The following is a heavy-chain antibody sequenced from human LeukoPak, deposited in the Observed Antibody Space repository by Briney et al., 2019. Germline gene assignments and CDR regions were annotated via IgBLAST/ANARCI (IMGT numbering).Heavy chain of an antibody. D-gene: IGHD1/OR15-1a*01. CDR1: GFTFSSYA. V-gene: IGHV3-23*01. J-gene: IGHJ4*02. CDR2: ISGSGGST. CDR3: AKDLPPARTKSYYFDY. Sequence: GGSLRLSCAAPGFTFSSYAMSWVRQAPGKGLEWVSAISGSGGSTYYADSVKGRFTISRDNSKNTLYLQMNSLRAEDTAVYYCAKDLPPARTKSYYFDYWGQGTLVTVSS.